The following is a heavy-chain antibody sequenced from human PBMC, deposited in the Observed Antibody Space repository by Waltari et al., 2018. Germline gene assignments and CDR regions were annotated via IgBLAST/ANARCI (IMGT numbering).Heavy chain of an antibody. CDR2: IYPAGST. D-gene: IGHD5-18*01. J-gene: IGHJ4*02. V-gene: IGHV3-66*02. Sequence: DGQLVESGGGLVHPGGSRRLSCAASGFTVSPTHMSWVRQAPGKGLEWVSIIYPAGSTYNADSVVGRFTISRDISQNTLHLQMNNLRPEDTAIYYCARARDEDTAMVFFDHWGQGTLVSVSS. CDR1: GFTVSPTH. CDR3: ARARDEDTAMVFFDH.